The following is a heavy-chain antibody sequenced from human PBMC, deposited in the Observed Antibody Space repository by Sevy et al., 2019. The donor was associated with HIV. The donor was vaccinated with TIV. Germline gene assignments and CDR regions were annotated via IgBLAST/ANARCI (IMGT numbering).Heavy chain of an antibody. V-gene: IGHV3-30*03. J-gene: IGHJ4*02. CDR2: ISPDGTNK. CDR3: ATGYCSPLCLIDY. CDR1: GFTFSSYG. D-gene: IGHD2-2*03. Sequence: GGSLRLSCAASGFTFSSYGMHWVRQAPGKGLEWVAVISPDGTNKYYGDSMRGRFTISRDNSKNTLYLQMDTVRVEDTAVYYCATGYCSPLCLIDYWGQGTLVTVSS.